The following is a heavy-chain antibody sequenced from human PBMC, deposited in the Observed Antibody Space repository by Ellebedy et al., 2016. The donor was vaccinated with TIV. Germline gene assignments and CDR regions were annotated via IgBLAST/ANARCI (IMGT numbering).Heavy chain of an antibody. Sequence: GGSLRLXXTASGFTFGDYAMSWVRQAPGKGLEWVSFIRSKAYGGTTEYVASVKGRFTISGDDSKSIAYLQMNSLKAEDTAVYYCTRDLTTLAAAGTGIYYYTMDVWGQGTTVTVSS. CDR3: TRDLTTLAAAGTGIYYYTMDV. CDR2: IRSKAYGGTT. D-gene: IGHD6-13*01. CDR1: GFTFGDYA. V-gene: IGHV3-49*04. J-gene: IGHJ6*02.